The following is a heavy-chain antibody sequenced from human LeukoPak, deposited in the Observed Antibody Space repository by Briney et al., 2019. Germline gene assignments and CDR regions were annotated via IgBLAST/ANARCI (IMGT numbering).Heavy chain of an antibody. V-gene: IGHV3-74*01. CDR3: ARGGSPSDY. Sequence: PGGSLRLSCAASGFTFSSYWMHWVRQRPGKGLVWVSRIHLDGRTTNYADSVKGRFTIPRDNAKNTLSLEMNSLRPEDTAVYYCARGGSPSDYWGQGTLVSVSS. CDR2: IHLDGRTT. J-gene: IGHJ4*02. D-gene: IGHD3-16*01. CDR1: GFTFSSYW.